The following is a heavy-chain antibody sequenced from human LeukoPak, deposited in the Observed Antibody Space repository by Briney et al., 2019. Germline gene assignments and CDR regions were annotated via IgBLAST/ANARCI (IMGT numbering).Heavy chain of an antibody. V-gene: IGHV1-2*06. Sequence: ASVKVSCKASGYTFTAFHRHWVRQAPGQGLEWMGRIKPNNGDTRYAQKFQGRVTMTRDTSLSTIYMELNSLRSDDTAVYYCARGYNSGYEYWGQGTLVTVSS. CDR1: GYTFTAFH. J-gene: IGHJ4*02. D-gene: IGHD1-14*01. CDR3: ARGYNSGYEY. CDR2: IKPNNGDT.